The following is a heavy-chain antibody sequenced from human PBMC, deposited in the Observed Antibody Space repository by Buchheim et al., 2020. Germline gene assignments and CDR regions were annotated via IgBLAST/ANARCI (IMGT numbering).Heavy chain of an antibody. CDR3: AKDPYSGRYWNYFDY. Sequence: EVQLLESGGGLVQPGGSLRLSCAASGFTFSSYAMSWFRQAPGQGLEWVSAISCSGGSTYYAYSVKARFTISIDNSKNTLYLQRNSLRAEDTAVYYCAKDPYSGRYWNYFDYWGQGTL. CDR2: ISCSGGST. V-gene: IGHV3-23*01. CDR1: GFTFSSYA. J-gene: IGHJ4*02. D-gene: IGHD1-26*01.